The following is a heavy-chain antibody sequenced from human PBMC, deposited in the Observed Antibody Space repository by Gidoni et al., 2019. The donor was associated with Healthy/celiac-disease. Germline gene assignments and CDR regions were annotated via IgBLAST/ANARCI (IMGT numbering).Heavy chain of an antibody. CDR3: ARDMTTLGSLGYFQH. CDR2: ISYDGSNK. D-gene: IGHD4-17*01. J-gene: IGHJ1*01. V-gene: IGHV3-30*04. Sequence: QVQLVESGGGVVQPGRSLRLSCAASGFTFSSYAMHWVRQAPGKGLEWVAVISYDGSNKYYADSVKGRFTISRDNSKNTLYLQMNSLRAEDTAVYYCARDMTTLGSLGYFQHWGQGTLVTVSS. CDR1: GFTFSSYA.